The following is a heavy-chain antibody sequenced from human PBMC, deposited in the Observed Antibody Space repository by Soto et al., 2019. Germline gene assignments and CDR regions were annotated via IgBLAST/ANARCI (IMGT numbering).Heavy chain of an antibody. CDR2: IKSKTDGGTT. D-gene: IGHD3-3*01. CDR3: WEWLPLLYGMDV. CDR1: GFTFSNAW. Sequence: PGGSLRLSCAASGFTFSNAWMSWVRQAPGKGLEWVGRIKSKTDGGTTDYAAPVKGRFTISRDDSKNTLYLQMNSLKTEDTAVYYCWEWLPLLYGMDVWGQGTTVTVSS. J-gene: IGHJ6*02. V-gene: IGHV3-15*01.